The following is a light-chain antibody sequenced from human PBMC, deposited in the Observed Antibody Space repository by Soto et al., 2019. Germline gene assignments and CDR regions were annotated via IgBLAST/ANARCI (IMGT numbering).Light chain of an antibody. CDR1: RSVTSSY. J-gene: IGKJ1*01. V-gene: IGKV3-20*01. CDR3: QHYGSSPGT. CDR2: GAS. Sequence: EIVLTQSPGTLSLSPGERATLSCRASRSVTSSYLAWYQQKPGQAPRLLIYGASSRATGIPDRLSGSGSGTDFTLTISRLEPEDFAVYYCQHYGSSPGTFGQGTKVEIK.